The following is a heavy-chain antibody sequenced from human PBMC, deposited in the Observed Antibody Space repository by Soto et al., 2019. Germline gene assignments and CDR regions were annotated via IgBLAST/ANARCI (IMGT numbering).Heavy chain of an antibody. Sequence: GGSLRLSCAGSGFPLKSYSMHWVRHVPGRGLQWVALVSYDGNIKHYADSVKGRFTISRDHSRNTLFLQISGQESDDTATHYCTPGISHVRSGRWLLGNYLGCLRQGPLGVFSS. D-gene: IGHD3-9*01. V-gene: IGHV3-30*03. CDR1: GFPLKSYS. CDR3: TPGISHVRSGRWLLGNYLGC. CDR2: VSYDGNIK. J-gene: IGHJ4*02.